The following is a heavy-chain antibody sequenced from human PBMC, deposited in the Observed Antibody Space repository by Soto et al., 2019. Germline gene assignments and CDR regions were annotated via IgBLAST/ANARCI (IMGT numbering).Heavy chain of an antibody. V-gene: IGHV4-59*08. CDR2: IYYSGST. J-gene: IGHJ6*03. D-gene: IGHD3-10*01. CDR3: ARIGVTMVRGGRRYYYYYMDV. CDR1: GGSISSYY. Sequence: SETLSLTCTVSGGSISSYYWSWIRQPPGKGLEWIGYIYYSGSTNYNPSLKSRVTISVDTSKNQFSLKLSSVTAADTAVYYCARIGVTMVRGGRRYYYYYMDVWGKGTTVTVSS.